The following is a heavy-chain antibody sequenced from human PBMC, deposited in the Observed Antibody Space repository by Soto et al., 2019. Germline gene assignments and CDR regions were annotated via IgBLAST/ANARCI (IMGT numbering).Heavy chain of an antibody. D-gene: IGHD6-19*01. V-gene: IGHV1-3*01. J-gene: IGHJ4*02. Sequence: ASVKVSCEACGYTFTGYAMHWVRQAPGQRLEWMGWINAGNGNTKYSQKFQGRVTITRDTSASTAYMELSSLRSEDTAVYYCAREWLAYFDYWGQGTLVTVSS. CDR2: INAGNGNT. CDR3: AREWLAYFDY. CDR1: GYTFTGYA.